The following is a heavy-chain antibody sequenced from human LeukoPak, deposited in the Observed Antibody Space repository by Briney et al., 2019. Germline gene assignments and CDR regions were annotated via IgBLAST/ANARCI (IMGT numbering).Heavy chain of an antibody. Sequence: GGSLRLSCAASGFTFSSYVMNWVRQAPGKGLEWVSVISGGGGSTYDADSVKGRFTISRDNSKNTLFLQMNNLRAEDTAVYYCAKEYDSSGYFDYWGQGTLVTVSS. CDR2: ISGGGGST. D-gene: IGHD3-22*01. CDR3: AKEYDSSGYFDY. J-gene: IGHJ4*02. V-gene: IGHV3-23*01. CDR1: GFTFSSYV.